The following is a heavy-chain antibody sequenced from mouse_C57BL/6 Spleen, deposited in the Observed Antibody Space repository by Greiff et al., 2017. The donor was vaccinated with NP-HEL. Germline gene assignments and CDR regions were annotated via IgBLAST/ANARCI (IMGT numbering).Heavy chain of an antibody. J-gene: IGHJ4*01. CDR2: INPNNGGT. CDR3: ARGGLWLRRKGYYYAMDD. D-gene: IGHD2-2*01. Sequence: VQLQQSGPELVKPGASVKISCKASGYTFTDYYMNWVKQSHGKSLEWIGDINPNNGGTSYNQKFKGKATLTVDKSSSTAYMELRSLTSEDSAVYYCARGGLWLRRKGYYYAMDDWGQGTSVTVSS. V-gene: IGHV1-26*01. CDR1: GYTFTDYY.